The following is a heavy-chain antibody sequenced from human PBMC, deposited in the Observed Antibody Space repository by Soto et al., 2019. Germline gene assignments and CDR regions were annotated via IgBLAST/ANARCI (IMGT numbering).Heavy chain of an antibody. J-gene: IGHJ6*02. D-gene: IGHD5-18*01. CDR2: IYSGGST. CDR1: GFTVSSNY. Sequence: EVQLVESGGGLVQPGGSLSLSCAASGFTVSSNYMIWVLQAPGKGLVWVSVIYSGGSTYYADSVKCRFTISRDNAKNTLYLQMNSLRAEDTAVYYCARDIGYIYGAGYYYYGMDVWGQGTTVTVSS. CDR3: ARDIGYIYGAGYYYYGMDV. V-gene: IGHV3-66*01.